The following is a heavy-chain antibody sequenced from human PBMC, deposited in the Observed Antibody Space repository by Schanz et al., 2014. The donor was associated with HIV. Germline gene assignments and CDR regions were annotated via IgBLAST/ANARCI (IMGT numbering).Heavy chain of an antibody. J-gene: IGHJ3*02. CDR2: IWYDGSSK. CDR3: ARENPLYYYLHGGPFDI. D-gene: IGHD3-10*01. Sequence: QVQLVESGGGVVQPGRSLRLSCAASGFTFSSYVMHWVRQAPGKGLEWVTVIWYDGSSKYYADSVKGRFTISRDNSKNTLYLQMNSLRAEDTALYHCARENPLYYYLHGGPFDIWGQGTMVTVSS. CDR1: GFTFSSYV. V-gene: IGHV3-33*01.